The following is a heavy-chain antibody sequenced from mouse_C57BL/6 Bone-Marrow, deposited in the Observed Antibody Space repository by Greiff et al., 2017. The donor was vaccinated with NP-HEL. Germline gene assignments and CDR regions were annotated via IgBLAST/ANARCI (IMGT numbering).Heavy chain of an antibody. CDR1: GYTFTSYW. CDR2: IDPSDSYT. Sequence: QVQLQQPGAELVMPGASVKLSCKASGYTFTSYWMHWVKQRPGQGLEWIGEIDPSDSYTNYNQKFKGKSTLTADKSSSTAYMQLSSLTSEDSAVYYCARSLDYDDYWGQGTTLTVSS. V-gene: IGHV1-69*01. D-gene: IGHD2-4*01. J-gene: IGHJ2*01. CDR3: ARSLDYDDY.